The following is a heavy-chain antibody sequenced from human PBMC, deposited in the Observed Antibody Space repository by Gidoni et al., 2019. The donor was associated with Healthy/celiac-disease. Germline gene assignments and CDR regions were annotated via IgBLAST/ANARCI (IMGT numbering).Heavy chain of an antibody. CDR2: ISYDGSNK. CDR1: GFTFSSYA. CDR3: ARDGRGLAELRSGYGMDV. J-gene: IGHJ6*02. D-gene: IGHD3-3*02. Sequence: QVQLVESGGGVVQPGRSLRLSCAASGFTFSSYAMHWVRQAPGKGLEWVAVISYDGSNKYYADSVKGRFTISRDNSKNTLYLQMNSLRAEDTAVYYCARDGRGLAELRSGYGMDVWGQGTTVTVSS. V-gene: IGHV3-30*01.